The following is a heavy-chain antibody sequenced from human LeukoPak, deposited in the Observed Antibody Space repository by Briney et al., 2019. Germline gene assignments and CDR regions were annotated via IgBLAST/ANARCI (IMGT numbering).Heavy chain of an antibody. J-gene: IGHJ4*02. CDR2: ISYVGSNK. D-gene: IGHD2-21*02. Sequence: GGSPRLSCAASGFTFSSYAMHWVRQAPGKGLEWVAVISYVGSNKYYADSVKGRFTISRDNSKNTLYLQMNSLRAEDTAVYYCARDTYIVVVTAIRRYFDYWGQGTLVTVSS. CDR1: GFTFSSYA. CDR3: ARDTYIVVVTAIRRYFDY. V-gene: IGHV3-30-3*01.